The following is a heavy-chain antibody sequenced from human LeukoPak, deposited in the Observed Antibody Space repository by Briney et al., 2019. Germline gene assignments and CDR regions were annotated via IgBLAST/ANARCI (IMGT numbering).Heavy chain of an antibody. D-gene: IGHD7-27*01. CDR3: AREPTRGRAGDNSFDI. J-gene: IGHJ3*02. CDR2: MNPNSGNT. Sequence: GASVKVSCKASGYIFNDYDINWVRRAAGQGLEWMGWMNPNSGNTGYAQKFQGRITMTRDTSITTAYMELSGLMPEDTAVYYCAREPTRGRAGDNSFDIWGQGTMVTVSS. CDR1: GYIFNDYD. V-gene: IGHV1-8*01.